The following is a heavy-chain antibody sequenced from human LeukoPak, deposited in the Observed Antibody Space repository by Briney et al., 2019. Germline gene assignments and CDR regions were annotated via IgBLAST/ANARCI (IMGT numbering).Heavy chain of an antibody. Sequence: PGRSLRLSCAASGFTLNNYGMHWVRQAPGKGLEWPALVWSDGSSEYYADSVKGRFTISRDNSKNTLYLQMNSLRAEDTAVYYCAGDTPPGGDSYFGYWGQETLVTVSS. D-gene: IGHD3-16*01. CDR2: VWSDGSSE. CDR3: AGDTPPGGDSYFGY. J-gene: IGHJ4*02. CDR1: GFTLNNYG. V-gene: IGHV3-33*01.